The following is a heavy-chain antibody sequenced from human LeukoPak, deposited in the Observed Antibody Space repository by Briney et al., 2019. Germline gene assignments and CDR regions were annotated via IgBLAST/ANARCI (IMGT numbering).Heavy chain of an antibody. Sequence: GGSLRLSCAASGNYWMHWVRQAPGKGLVWVSHINSDGSWTSYADSVEGRFTISKDNAKNTVYLQMNNLRAEDTAVYYCVSFYETYWGRGTLVTVSS. CDR3: VSFYETY. CDR1: GNYW. CDR2: INSDGSWT. J-gene: IGHJ4*02. V-gene: IGHV3-74*01. D-gene: IGHD2-2*01.